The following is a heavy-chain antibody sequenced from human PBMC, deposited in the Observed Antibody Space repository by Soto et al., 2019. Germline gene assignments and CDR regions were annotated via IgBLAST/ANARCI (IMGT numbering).Heavy chain of an antibody. J-gene: IGHJ6*02. CDR2: ISSSSSYI. D-gene: IGHD6-6*01. CDR1: GFTFSSYS. CDR3: ARDGEQLVRNYYYYYGMDV. V-gene: IGHV3-21*01. Sequence: LRLSCAASGFTFSSYSMNWVRQAPGKGLEWVSSISSSSSYIYYADSVKGRFTISRDNAKNSLYLQMNSLRAEDTAVYYCARDGEQLVRNYYYYYGMDVWGQGTTVTVSS.